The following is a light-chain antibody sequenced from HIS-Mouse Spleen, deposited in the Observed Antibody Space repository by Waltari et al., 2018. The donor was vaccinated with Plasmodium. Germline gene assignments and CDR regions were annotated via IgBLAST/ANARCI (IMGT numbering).Light chain of an antibody. J-gene: IGKJ4*01. V-gene: IGKV4-1*01. CDR3: QQYDSTPLT. CDR2: WAS. Sequence: DIVMTQSPDSLAVSLGERATINCKSSQSVLYSHNNKNYLAWYQQKPGQPPKLLIYWASTRESGVPDRFSGSGSGTDFTLTISSLQAEDVAVYYCQQYDSTPLTFGGGTKVEIK. CDR1: QSVLYSHNNKNY.